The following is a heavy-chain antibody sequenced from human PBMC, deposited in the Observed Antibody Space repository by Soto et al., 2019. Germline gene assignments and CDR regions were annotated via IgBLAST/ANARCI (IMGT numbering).Heavy chain of an antibody. CDR2: ISSSGGST. CDR1: GFTFSDYY. D-gene: IGHD2-21*02. J-gene: IGHJ4*02. V-gene: IGHV3-11*01. CDR3: AKAVVVTAKGGYFDY. Sequence: QVQLVESGGGLVKPGGSLRLSCAASGFTFSDYYMSWIRQAPGKGLEWVSYISSSGGSTYYADSVKGRFTISRDNSKNTLYLQMNSLRAEDTAVYYCAKAVVVTAKGGYFDYWGQGTLVTVSS.